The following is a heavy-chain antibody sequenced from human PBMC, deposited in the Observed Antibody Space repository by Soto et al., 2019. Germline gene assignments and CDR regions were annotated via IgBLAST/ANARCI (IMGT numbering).Heavy chain of an antibody. CDR3: ARGSWDDVSGHYYMDV. CDR1: GDSVSSNSAG. D-gene: IGHD5-12*01. J-gene: IGHJ6*03. V-gene: IGHV6-1*01. Sequence: VQLQLSGPGLMEPSQTLSLTCAISGDSVSSNSAGWNWVRQTPSRGLEWLGRTYYKSKWFNNYSVSVKSRITITPDTSQNQFSLHLDSVTPEDTAVYFCARGSWDDVSGHYYMDVWGKGTTVTVSS. CDR2: TYYKSKWFN.